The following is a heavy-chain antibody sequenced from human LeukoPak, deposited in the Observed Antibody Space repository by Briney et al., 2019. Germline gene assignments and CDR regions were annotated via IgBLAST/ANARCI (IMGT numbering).Heavy chain of an antibody. J-gene: IGHJ4*02. CDR1: GFTFSSYD. V-gene: IGHV3-23*01. Sequence: GGSLRLSCAASGFTFSSYDMNWVRQAPGKGLEWVSAIRGSGGRTYYADSVKGRFTISRDNSKNTLYLQMNSLRAEDTALYYCAKPYYYGSGSYYTYFDYWGQGTLVTVSS. CDR3: AKPYYYGSGSYYTYFDY. CDR2: IRGSGGRT. D-gene: IGHD3-10*01.